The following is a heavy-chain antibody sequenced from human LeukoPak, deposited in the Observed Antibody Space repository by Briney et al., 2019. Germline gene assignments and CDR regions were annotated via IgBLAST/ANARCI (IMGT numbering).Heavy chain of an antibody. D-gene: IGHD5-24*01. CDR3: AKEEGYNAH. CDR2: INHSGST. J-gene: IGHJ4*02. CDR1: GGSFSGYY. Sequence: SETLSLTCAVYGGSFSGYYWSWIRQPPGKGLEWIGEINHSGSTNYNPSLKSRVTISVDTSRTQFSLKLTSMTAADTAVYYCAKEEGYNAHWGQGTLVTVSS. V-gene: IGHV4-34*01.